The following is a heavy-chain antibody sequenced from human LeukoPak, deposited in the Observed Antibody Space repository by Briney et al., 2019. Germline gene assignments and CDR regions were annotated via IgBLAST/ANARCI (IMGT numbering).Heavy chain of an antibody. Sequence: GGSLRLSCAASGFSFRSHGMNWVRQAPGKGLEWVSGTSPRGDITYYKDSVRGRFTISRDNFKNTVSLQLNSLRAEDTAMYYCAKDDDWGRFNHWGQGTLVTVSS. J-gene: IGHJ1*01. D-gene: IGHD3-16*01. CDR2: TSPRGDIT. CDR3: AKDDDWGRFNH. V-gene: IGHV3-23*01. CDR1: GFSFRSHG.